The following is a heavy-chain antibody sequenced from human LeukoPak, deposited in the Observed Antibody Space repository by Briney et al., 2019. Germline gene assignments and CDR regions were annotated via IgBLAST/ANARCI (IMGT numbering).Heavy chain of an antibody. Sequence: GGSLRLSCVASGFTFKSYGMHWVRQAPGKGLEWVAVISYDGSNKYYADSVKGRFTISRDNSKNTLYLQMNSLRAEDTAVYYCAKDTYYDSSGPSDYWGQGTLVTVSS. J-gene: IGHJ4*02. CDR1: GFTFKSYG. CDR2: ISYDGSNK. V-gene: IGHV3-30*18. CDR3: AKDTYYDSSGPSDY. D-gene: IGHD3-22*01.